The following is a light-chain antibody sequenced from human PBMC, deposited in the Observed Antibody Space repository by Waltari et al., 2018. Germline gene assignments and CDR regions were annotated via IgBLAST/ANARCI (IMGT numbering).Light chain of an antibody. V-gene: IGKV3-15*01. Sequence: EIVMTQSPATLSVFPGERATLSCRASQSVRSNLAWYQQRPGQAPRLRIYGASPRATGIPARFSGSGSWTDFTLTISSLQSEDFAVYYCQHYNSRPLTFGGGTKVEMK. CDR3: QHYNSRPLT. CDR2: GAS. CDR1: QSVRSN. J-gene: IGKJ4*01.